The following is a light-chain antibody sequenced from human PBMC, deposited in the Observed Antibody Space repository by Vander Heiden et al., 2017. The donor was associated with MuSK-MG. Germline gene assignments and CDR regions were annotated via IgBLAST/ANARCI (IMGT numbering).Light chain of an antibody. CDR1: SSDVGGYNY. J-gene: IGLJ3*02. V-gene: IGLV2-14*01. CDR2: DGS. CDR3: SSYTSSTRV. Sequence: QSALTQPASVSGSPGQSITISCTGTSSDVGGYNYVSWYQQHPGKAPKLMIYDGSNRPSGVSNRFSGSKSGNTASLTISGRQAEDEDDYYCSSYTSSTRVFGGGTKLTVL.